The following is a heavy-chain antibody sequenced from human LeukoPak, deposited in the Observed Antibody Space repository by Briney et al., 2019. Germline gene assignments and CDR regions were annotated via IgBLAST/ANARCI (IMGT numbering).Heavy chain of an antibody. CDR2: IGGSDGTT. CDR3: ARRNAAYGPFDP. D-gene: IGHD3-10*01. J-gene: IGHJ5*02. Sequence: GGSLRLFCAASGFTFSSYAMNWVRQAPGKGLEWVSIIGGSDGTTYYADSVKGRFTISRDNFQNSLYLQMNSLRAEDTAVYNCARRNAAYGPFDPWGQGTLVTVSS. CDR1: GFTFSSYA. V-gene: IGHV3-23*01.